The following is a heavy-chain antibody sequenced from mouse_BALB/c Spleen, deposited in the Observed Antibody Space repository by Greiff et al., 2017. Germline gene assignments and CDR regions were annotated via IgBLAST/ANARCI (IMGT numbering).Heavy chain of an antibody. J-gene: IGHJ4*01. CDR1: GFNFSSYG. CDR3: ASNYPYYAMDY. CDR2: INSNGGST. V-gene: IGHV5-6-3*01. Sequence: EVMLVESGGGLVQPGGSLKLSCAASGFNFSSYGMSWVRQTPDKRLELVATINSNGGSTYYPDSVKGRFTISRDNDKNTLYLQMSSLKSEDTAMYYCASNYPYYAMDYWGQGTSVTVSS. D-gene: IGHD2-1*01.